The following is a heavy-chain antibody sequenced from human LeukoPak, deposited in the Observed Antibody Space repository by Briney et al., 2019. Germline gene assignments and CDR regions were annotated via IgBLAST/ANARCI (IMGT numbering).Heavy chain of an antibody. D-gene: IGHD3-22*01. V-gene: IGHV3-23*01. CDR3: AKVYDSSVYYYSGDY. CDR1: GFTFSSYA. Sequence: PGGSLRLSCAASGFTFSSYAMSWVRQAPGKGLEWVSAISGSGGSTYYADSVKGRFTISRDNSKNTLYLQMNSLRAEDTAVYYCAKVYDSSVYYYSGDYWGQGTLVTVSS. J-gene: IGHJ4*02. CDR2: ISGSGGST.